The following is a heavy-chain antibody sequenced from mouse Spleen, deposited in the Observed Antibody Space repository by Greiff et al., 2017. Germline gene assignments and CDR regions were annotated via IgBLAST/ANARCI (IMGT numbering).Heavy chain of an antibody. J-gene: IGHJ4*01. V-gene: IGHV1-55*01. Sequence: VQLQQSRAELVKPGASVKMSCKASGYTFTSYWITWVKQRPGQGLEWIGDIYPGSGSTNYNEKFKSKATLTVDTSSSTAYMQLSSLTSEDSAVYYCARSTTATDYAMDYWGQGTSVTVSS. CDR1: GYTFTSYW. CDR2: IYPGSGST. CDR3: ARSTTATDYAMDY. D-gene: IGHD1-2*01.